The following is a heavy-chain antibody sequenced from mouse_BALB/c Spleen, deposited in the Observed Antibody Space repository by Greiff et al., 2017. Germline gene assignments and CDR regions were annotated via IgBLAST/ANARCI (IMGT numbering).Heavy chain of an antibody. Sequence: EVMLVESGPGLVKPSQSLSLTCTVTGYSITSDYAWNWIRQFPGNKLEWMGYISYSGSTSYNPSLKSRISITRDTSKNQFFLQLNSVTTEDTATYYCARCSSYWYFDVWGAGTTVTVSS. CDR1: GYSITSDYA. V-gene: IGHV3-2*02. CDR2: ISYSGST. D-gene: IGHD1-1*01. J-gene: IGHJ1*01. CDR3: ARCSSYWYFDV.